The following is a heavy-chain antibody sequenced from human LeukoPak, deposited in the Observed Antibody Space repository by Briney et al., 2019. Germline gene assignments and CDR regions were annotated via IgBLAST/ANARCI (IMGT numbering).Heavy chain of an antibody. Sequence: ASVKVSCKASGGTFSSYAISWVRQAPGQGLEWMGRIIPIFGIANYAQKFQVRVTITADKSTSTAYMELSSLRSEDTAVYYCASRAVTTLRNGPFAYWGQGTLVTVSS. CDR1: GGTFSSYA. D-gene: IGHD4-17*01. J-gene: IGHJ4*02. CDR3: ASRAVTTLRNGPFAY. V-gene: IGHV1-69*04. CDR2: IIPIFGIA.